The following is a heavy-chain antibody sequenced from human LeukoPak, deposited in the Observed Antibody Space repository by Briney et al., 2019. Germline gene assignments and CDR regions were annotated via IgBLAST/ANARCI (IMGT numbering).Heavy chain of an antibody. Sequence: SGGSLRLSCAASGFTFDDYSMNWVRQAPGKGLEWVSFISSSSGYIFYADSMKGRFTISRDNAKTSLYLQMNSLRAEDTAVYYCARLVRGVILEVGFDIWGQGTMVTVSS. J-gene: IGHJ3*02. CDR1: GFTFDDYS. CDR3: ARLVRGVILEVGFDI. CDR2: ISSSSGYI. V-gene: IGHV3-21*01. D-gene: IGHD3-10*01.